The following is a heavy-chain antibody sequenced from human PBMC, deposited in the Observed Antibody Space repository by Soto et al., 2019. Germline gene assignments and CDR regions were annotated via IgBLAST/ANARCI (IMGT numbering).Heavy chain of an antibody. CDR1: GFTFSSYG. V-gene: IGHV3-30*18. Sequence: QVQLVESGGGVVQPGRSLRLSCAASGFTFSSYGMHWVRQAPGKGLEWVAVISYDGSNKYYADSVKGRFTISRDNSKNTLYLQMNSLRAEDTAVYYCAKDRRPNYCYGMDVWCQGTTVTVSS. CDR3: AKDRRPNYCYGMDV. J-gene: IGHJ6*02. CDR2: ISYDGSNK. D-gene: IGHD6-25*01.